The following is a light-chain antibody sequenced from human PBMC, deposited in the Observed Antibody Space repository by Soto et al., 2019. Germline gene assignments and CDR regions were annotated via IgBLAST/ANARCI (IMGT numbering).Light chain of an antibody. Sequence: EIVLTQSPGTLYLSPGERATLSCRASQSVTGTYLAWYQQKPGQAPRLLVYGASSSATGIPDRFSGSGSGTDFTLTISRLETEDFAVYYCQQYGSSAQTFGQGTKVEIK. V-gene: IGKV3-20*01. CDR1: QSVTGTY. CDR2: GAS. J-gene: IGKJ1*01. CDR3: QQYGSSAQT.